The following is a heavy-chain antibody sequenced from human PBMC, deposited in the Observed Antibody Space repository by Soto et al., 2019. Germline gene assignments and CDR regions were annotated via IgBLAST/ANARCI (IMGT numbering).Heavy chain of an antibody. CDR2: VHYSGGT. V-gene: IGHV4-59*01. CDR3: ARESAGSHKNNWFDP. Sequence: KTSETLSLTCTVSGASITSYYWSWIRQRPGQGLEWIGFVHYSGGTKYNLSLKSRVTISLDSAQNQLSLKVISVTAADTAVYYCARESAGSHKNNWFDPWGQGVLVTVSS. J-gene: IGHJ5*02. CDR1: GASITSYY.